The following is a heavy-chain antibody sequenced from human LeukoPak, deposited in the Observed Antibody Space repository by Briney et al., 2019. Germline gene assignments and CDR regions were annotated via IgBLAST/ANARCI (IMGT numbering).Heavy chain of an antibody. J-gene: IGHJ3*02. CDR2: ISYSGNT. CDR1: GGSISSYY. CDR3: ARHCCSGPAKRVFDI. V-gene: IGHV4-39*01. Sequence: SETLSLTCTVSGGSISSYYWSWIRQPPGKGLEWIGTISYSGNTDYNPSLRSRVTISVDTSNNQFSLRLGSVTAADTAVYHCARHCCSGPAKRVFDIWGQGTMVTVSS. D-gene: IGHD2-15*01.